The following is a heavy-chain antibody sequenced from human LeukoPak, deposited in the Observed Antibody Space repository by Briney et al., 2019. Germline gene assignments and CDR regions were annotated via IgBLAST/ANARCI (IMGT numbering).Heavy chain of an antibody. J-gene: IGHJ4*02. CDR2: IYYSGST. CDR1: GGSISSSY. CDR3: ARGGAYCGGDCYSGSQGTYYFDY. D-gene: IGHD2-21*02. Sequence: SETLSLTCTVSGGSISSSYWSWIRQPPGKGLEWIGYIYYSGSTYYNPSLKSRVTISVDTSKNQFSLKLSSVTAADTAVYYCARGGAYCGGDCYSGSQGTYYFDYWGQGTLVTVSS. V-gene: IGHV4-59*12.